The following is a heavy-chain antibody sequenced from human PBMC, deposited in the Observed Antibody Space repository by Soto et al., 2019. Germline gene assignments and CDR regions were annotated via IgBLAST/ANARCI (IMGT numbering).Heavy chain of an antibody. D-gene: IGHD2-15*01. CDR2: IYSGGST. J-gene: IGHJ3*02. V-gene: IGHV3-66*01. CDR3: AREVPVVAATLDAFDI. Sequence: PGGSLRLSCAASGFTVSSKYMSWVRQAPGKGLEWVSVIYSGGSTYYADSVKGRFTISRDNSKNTLYLQMNSLRAEDTAVYYCAREVPVVAATLDAFDIWGQGTMVTVSS. CDR1: GFTVSSKY.